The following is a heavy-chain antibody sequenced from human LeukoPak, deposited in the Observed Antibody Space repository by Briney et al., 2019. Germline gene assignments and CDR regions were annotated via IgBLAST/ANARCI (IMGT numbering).Heavy chain of an antibody. Sequence: SETLSLTCTVSGGSISSSSSYWGWIRQPPGKGLEWIGSIYYSGSTYYNPSLKSRITISVDTSKNQFSLKLSSVTAADTAVYYCARLDDSSSYFHWGQGTLVTVSS. J-gene: IGHJ4*02. CDR1: GGSISSSSSY. V-gene: IGHV4-39*01. CDR2: IYYSGST. D-gene: IGHD3-22*01. CDR3: ARLDDSSSYFH.